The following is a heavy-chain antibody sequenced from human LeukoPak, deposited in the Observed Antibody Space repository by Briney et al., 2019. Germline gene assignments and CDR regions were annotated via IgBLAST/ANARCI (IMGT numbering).Heavy chain of an antibody. J-gene: IGHJ5*02. CDR2: IYYSGST. D-gene: IGHD5-18*01. V-gene: IGHV4-59*12. Sequence: SETLSLTCTVSGGSISSYYWSWIRQPPGKGLEWIGYIYYSGSTNYNPSLKSRVTISVDTSKNQFSLKLSSVTAADTAVYYCAKYSYGYPNWFDPWGQGTLVTVSS. CDR1: GGSISSYY. CDR3: AKYSYGYPNWFDP.